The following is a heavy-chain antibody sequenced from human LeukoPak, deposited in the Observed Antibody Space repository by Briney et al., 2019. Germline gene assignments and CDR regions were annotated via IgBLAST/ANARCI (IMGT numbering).Heavy chain of an antibody. CDR2: IKQDGSEK. J-gene: IGHJ4*02. Sequence: GGSLRLSCAASGFTFSSYWMSWVRQAPGKGLEWVANIKQDGSEKYYVDSVKGRFTISRDNAKNSLYLQMNSLRAEDTAVYYCARGASYCSSTSCYYFDYWGQGTLVTVSS. CDR3: ARGASYCSSTSCYYFDY. V-gene: IGHV3-7*01. D-gene: IGHD2-2*01. CDR1: GFTFSSYW.